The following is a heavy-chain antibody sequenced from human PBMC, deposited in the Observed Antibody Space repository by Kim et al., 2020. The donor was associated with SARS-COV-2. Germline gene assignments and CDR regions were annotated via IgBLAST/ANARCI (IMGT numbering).Heavy chain of an antibody. CDR1: NASITSETKY. D-gene: IGHD5-12*01. Sequence: SETLSLTCTVSNASITSETKYWGWIRQPPGKGLEWIGSIFYSGTTYYNPSLKSRVTISVDRSKNQFSLKLSSVTAADTAVYYCARLVGPLASSSGPWGQGTLVTVPS. J-gene: IGHJ5*02. CDR2: IFYSGTT. V-gene: IGHV4-39*01. CDR3: ARLVGPLASSSGP.